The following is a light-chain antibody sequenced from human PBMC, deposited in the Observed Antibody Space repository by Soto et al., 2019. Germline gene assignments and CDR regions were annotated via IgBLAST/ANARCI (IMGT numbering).Light chain of an antibody. CDR1: QSVLYSSNNKNY. V-gene: IGKV4-1*01. CDR3: QQYYSTPWT. Sequence: DVLMPQYPASLAVSLGERATINCKSSQSVLYSSNNKNYLAWYQQKPGQPPKLLIYWASTRESGVPDRFSGSGSGTDFTLTISSLQAEDVAVYYCQQYYSTPWTFGQGT. CDR2: WAS. J-gene: IGKJ1*01.